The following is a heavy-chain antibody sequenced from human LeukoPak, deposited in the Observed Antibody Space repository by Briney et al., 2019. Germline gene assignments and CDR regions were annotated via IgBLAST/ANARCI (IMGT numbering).Heavy chain of an antibody. Sequence: ASVKVSCKASGGTFSSYAISWVRQAPGQGLERMGGIIPIFGTANYAQKFQGRVTITADESTSTAYMELSSLRSEDTAVYYCARYIAAAGTFDYWGQGTLVTVSS. D-gene: IGHD6-13*01. J-gene: IGHJ4*02. CDR3: ARYIAAAGTFDY. V-gene: IGHV1-69*13. CDR2: IIPIFGTA. CDR1: GGTFSSYA.